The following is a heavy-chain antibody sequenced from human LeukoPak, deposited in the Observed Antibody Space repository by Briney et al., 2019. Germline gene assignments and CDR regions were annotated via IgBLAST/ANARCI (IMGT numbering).Heavy chain of an antibody. V-gene: IGHV4-34*01. CDR3: ARYISSGNDY. D-gene: IGHD6-13*01. Sequence: PSETLSLTCAVYGGSFSGYYWSWIRQPPGKGLEWIGEINHSGSTNYNPSLKSRVTISVDTSKNQFSLKPSSVTAADTAVYYCARYISSGNDYWGQGSLVTVSS. J-gene: IGHJ4*02. CDR1: GGSFSGYY. CDR2: INHSGST.